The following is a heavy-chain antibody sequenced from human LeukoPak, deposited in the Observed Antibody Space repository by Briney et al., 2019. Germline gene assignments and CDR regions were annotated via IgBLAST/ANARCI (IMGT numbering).Heavy chain of an antibody. CDR1: GGAIRSYY. CDR3: ARHAIYSGGYSFWFDP. D-gene: IGHD1-26*01. Sequence: RASETLSLTCTVSGGAIRSYYWSWIRQPPGKGLEWIGYIYDSGNTNYNPSLKSRASISLDTSKNLCSLRLSSVTAADTAVYYCARHAIYSGGYSFWFDPWGLGTLVTVSS. V-gene: IGHV4-59*08. J-gene: IGHJ5*02. CDR2: IYDSGNT.